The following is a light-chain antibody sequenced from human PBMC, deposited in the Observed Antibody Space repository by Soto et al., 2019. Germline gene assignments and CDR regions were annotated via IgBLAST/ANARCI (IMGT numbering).Light chain of an antibody. CDR2: DDN. CDR3: GSWDSSLSAYV. V-gene: IGLV1-51*01. Sequence: QSVLTHPPSVSAAPGQKVTISCSVSSSNIGGNSVSWYQQLPGTAPKLLIYDDNKRPSGIPDRFSGSKSGTSAPLGITGFQTGDEADYYCGSWDSSLSAYVFGTGTKVTVL. CDR1: SSNIGGNS. J-gene: IGLJ1*01.